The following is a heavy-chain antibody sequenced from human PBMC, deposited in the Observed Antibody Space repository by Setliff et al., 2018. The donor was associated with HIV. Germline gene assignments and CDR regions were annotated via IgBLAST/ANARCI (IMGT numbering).Heavy chain of an antibody. Sequence: PSETLSLTCTVSGGSITSDSYYWSWIRQPAGKGLEWIGRIYTSGSTIYNPSLKSRVTISVDTSKNQFSLKLSSVTAADTAVYYCARLYYYGSGNYNDAFDIWGQGTMVTVSS. D-gene: IGHD3-10*01. CDR1: GGSITSDSYY. J-gene: IGHJ3*02. CDR3: ARLYYYGSGNYNDAFDI. CDR2: IYTSGST. V-gene: IGHV4-61*02.